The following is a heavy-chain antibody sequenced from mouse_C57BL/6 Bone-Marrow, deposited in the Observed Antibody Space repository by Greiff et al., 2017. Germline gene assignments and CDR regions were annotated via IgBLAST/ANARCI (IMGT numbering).Heavy chain of an antibody. Sequence: VQLQQSGPELVKPGASVKIPCKASGYTFTDYNMDWVKQSHGKSLEWIGDINPNNGGTIYNQKFKGKATLTVDKSSSTAYMELRSLPAEDTAGYYCARSDDGGYFDVWGTGTTVTVSS. D-gene: IGHD2-3*01. CDR3: ARSDDGGYFDV. CDR1: GYTFTDYN. J-gene: IGHJ1*03. V-gene: IGHV1-18*01. CDR2: INPNNGGT.